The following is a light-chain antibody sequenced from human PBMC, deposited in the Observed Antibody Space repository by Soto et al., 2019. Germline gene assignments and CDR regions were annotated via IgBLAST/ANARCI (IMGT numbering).Light chain of an antibody. J-gene: IGLJ2*01. Sequence: QLVLTQSPSASASLGASVKPTCTLSSGHRTYAIAWHQQQPEKGPRYLMNLNSDGRHTKGDGIPDRLSGSSSGTERYLTISSLQYEDEADYYCQTWGTGLLVFGGGTKLTVL. V-gene: IGLV4-69*01. CDR2: LNSDGRH. CDR3: QTWGTGLLV. CDR1: SGHRTYA.